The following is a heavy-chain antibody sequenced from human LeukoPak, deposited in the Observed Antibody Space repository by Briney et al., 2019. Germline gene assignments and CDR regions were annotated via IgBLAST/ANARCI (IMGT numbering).Heavy chain of an antibody. J-gene: IGHJ6*03. Sequence: PGGSLRLSCAACGFTFSSNYMSWVRQAPGKGLEWVSVIYSGGSTYYADSVKGRFTISRDNSKNTLYLQMNSLRAEDTAVYYCARERPYGSGSYYKEPPNYYYMDVWGKGTTVTVSS. CDR2: IYSGGST. D-gene: IGHD3-10*01. CDR3: ARERPYGSGSYYKEPPNYYYMDV. V-gene: IGHV3-66*02. CDR1: GFTFSSNY.